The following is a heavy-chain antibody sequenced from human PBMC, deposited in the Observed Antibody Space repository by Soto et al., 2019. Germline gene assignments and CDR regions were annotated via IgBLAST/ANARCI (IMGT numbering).Heavy chain of an antibody. CDR2: VYHTGRT. Sequence: SETLSLTCTVSGGSFKSGSYSWSWIRHPPGKGLEWIGYVYHTGRTSYNPSLKSRVSISMDTSKNQFSLNLDSVTAADTAVYFCARDLIAAAGSRGPSLQYNWFDPWGQGTLVTVSS. J-gene: IGHJ5*02. V-gene: IGHV4-61*01. CDR1: GGSFKSGSYS. CDR3: ARDLIAAAGSRGPSLQYNWFDP. D-gene: IGHD6-13*01.